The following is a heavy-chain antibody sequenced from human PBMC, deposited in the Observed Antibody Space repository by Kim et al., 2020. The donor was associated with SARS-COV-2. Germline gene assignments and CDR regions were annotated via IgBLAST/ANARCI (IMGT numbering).Heavy chain of an antibody. Sequence: SETLSLTCSVSGGSINSSSHYWGWIRQPPGKGLEWVGSIFYRGSTYYNPSLRSRLTISVDTSKNQFSLKLSSVTAADTAVYFCARQPSLGGYFDYWGQGT. CDR1: GGSINSSSHY. CDR3: ARQPSLGGYFDY. J-gene: IGHJ4*02. D-gene: IGHD3-16*01. V-gene: IGHV4-39*01. CDR2: IFYRGST.